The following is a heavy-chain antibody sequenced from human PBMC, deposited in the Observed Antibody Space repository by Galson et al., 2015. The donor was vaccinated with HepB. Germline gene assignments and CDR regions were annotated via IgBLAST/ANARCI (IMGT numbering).Heavy chain of an antibody. Sequence: SLRLSCAASGFTFSSYAMSWVRQAPGKGLEWVSAISGSGGSTYYADSVKGRFTISRDNSKNTLYLQMNSLRAEDTAVYYCAKGRRDIVVVPAAILSGYYYYMDVWGEGTTVTVSS. V-gene: IGHV3-23*01. J-gene: IGHJ6*03. D-gene: IGHD2-2*02. CDR3: AKGRRDIVVVPAAILSGYYYYMDV. CDR2: ISGSGGST. CDR1: GFTFSSYA.